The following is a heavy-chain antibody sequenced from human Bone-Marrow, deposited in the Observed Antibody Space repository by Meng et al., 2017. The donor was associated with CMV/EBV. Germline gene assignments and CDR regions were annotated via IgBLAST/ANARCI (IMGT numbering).Heavy chain of an antibody. CDR1: GGSISSYY. V-gene: IGHV4-59*12. CDR3: ASDRLGIQFDY. D-gene: IGHD6-13*01. Sequence: SETLSLTCTVSGGSISSYYWSWIRQPPGKGLEWIGYIYYSGSTNYNPSLKSRVTISVDTSKNQFSLKLSSVTAADTAVCYCASDRLGIQFDYWGQGTRVTVSS. CDR2: IYYSGST. J-gene: IGHJ4*02.